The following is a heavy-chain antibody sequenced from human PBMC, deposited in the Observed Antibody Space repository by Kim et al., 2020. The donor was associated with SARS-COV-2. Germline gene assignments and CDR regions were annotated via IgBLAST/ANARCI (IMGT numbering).Heavy chain of an antibody. J-gene: IGHJ4*02. V-gene: IGHV3-21*01. D-gene: IGHD1-26*01. Sequence: YADSVKGRFTISRDHAKNSLYLQMNSLRAEDTAVYYCAALAWELLYPVDYWGQGTLVTVSS. CDR3: AALAWELLYPVDY.